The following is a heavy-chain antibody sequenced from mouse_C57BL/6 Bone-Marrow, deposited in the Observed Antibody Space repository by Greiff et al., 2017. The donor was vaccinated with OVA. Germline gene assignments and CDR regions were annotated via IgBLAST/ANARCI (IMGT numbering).Heavy chain of an antibody. V-gene: IGHV5-17*01. CDR3: ARCYYGSSDYYLDV. CDR1: GFTFSGYG. J-gene: IGHJ4*01. D-gene: IGHD1-1*01. Sequence: EVKLMESGGGLVKPGGSLKLSCAASGFTFSGYGMSWVRQAPEKRLEWVAYISSGSSTTYYTDTVKGRFTISRDNAKNTLFLQMSSLRSEDTAMYYCARCYYGSSDYYLDVWGTGTSVTVSS. CDR2: ISSGSSTT.